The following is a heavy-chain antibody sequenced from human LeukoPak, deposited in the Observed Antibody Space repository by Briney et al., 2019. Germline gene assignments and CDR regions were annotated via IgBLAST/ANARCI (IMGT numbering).Heavy chain of an antibody. CDR1: GFIFTDYA. J-gene: IGHJ4*02. Sequence: PGGSLRLSCAASGFIFTDYAMTWVRQAPGKGPEWVSTMSISGGSTYYADSVKGRFTISRDISKKTLYLQMNSLRADDTGVYYCTKANPWAYFDSWGQGTLVAVSS. V-gene: IGHV3-23*01. CDR3: TKANPWAYFDS. CDR2: MSISGGST.